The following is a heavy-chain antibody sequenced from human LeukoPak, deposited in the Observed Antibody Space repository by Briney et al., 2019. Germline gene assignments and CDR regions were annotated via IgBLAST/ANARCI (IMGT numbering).Heavy chain of an antibody. Sequence: GGSLRLSCAASGFTFSSYWMHWVRQAPGKGLVWVSRINSDGSSTSYADSVKGRFTISRDNAKNTLYLQMNSLRAEDTAVYYCARGCTSTSCYDYWGQGTLVTVSS. D-gene: IGHD2-2*01. J-gene: IGHJ4*02. CDR1: GFTFSSYW. V-gene: IGHV3-74*01. CDR2: INSDGSST. CDR3: ARGCTSTSCYDY.